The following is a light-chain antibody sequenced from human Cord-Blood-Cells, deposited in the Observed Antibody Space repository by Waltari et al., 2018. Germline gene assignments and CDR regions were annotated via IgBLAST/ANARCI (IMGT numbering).Light chain of an antibody. CDR2: EGS. J-gene: IGLJ2*01. Sequence: QSALTQPASVSGSPGQSITLSCTGTSRDVGCYNLVSWYQQHPGKAPKLMIYEGSKRPSGVSNRFSGSKSGNTASLTISGLQAEDEADYYCCSYAGSSTSVVFGGGTKLTVL. CDR1: SRDVGCYNL. CDR3: CSYAGSSTSVV. V-gene: IGLV2-23*01.